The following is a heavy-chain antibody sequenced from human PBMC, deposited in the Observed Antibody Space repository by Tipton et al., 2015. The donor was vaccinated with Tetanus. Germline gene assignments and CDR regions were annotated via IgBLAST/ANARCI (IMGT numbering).Heavy chain of an antibody. Sequence: TLSLTCTVSGGSISSFYWYWIRQPPGKGLEWIGEIHPSGSVNYNPSLKSRVTILLDTSENQFSLKLSSVTGADTAVYYCARGRDQYKSGNYWGQGTLVTVSS. CDR3: ARGRDQYKSGNY. V-gene: IGHV4-34*01. CDR1: GGSISSFY. J-gene: IGHJ4*02. CDR2: IHPSGSV. D-gene: IGHD5-24*01.